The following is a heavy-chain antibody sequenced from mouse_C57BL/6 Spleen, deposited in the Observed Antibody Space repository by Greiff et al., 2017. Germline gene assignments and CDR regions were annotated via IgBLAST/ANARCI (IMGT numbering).Heavy chain of an antibody. J-gene: IGHJ2*01. CDR1: GYTFTSYW. V-gene: IGHV1-55*01. CDR3: ARCRNYYVNYGFDY. Sequence: QVQLQPGAALVKPGASVKMSCKASGYTFTSYWITWVKQRPGQGLEWIGDIYPGSGSTNYNEKFKSKATLTVDTSSSTAYMQLSSLTSEDSAVYYCARCRNYYVNYGFDYWGQGTTLTVSS. CDR2: IYPGSGST. D-gene: IGHD2-1*01.